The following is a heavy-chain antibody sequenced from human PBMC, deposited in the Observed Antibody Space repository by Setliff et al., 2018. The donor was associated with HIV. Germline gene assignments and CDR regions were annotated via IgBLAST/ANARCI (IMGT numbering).Heavy chain of an antibody. V-gene: IGHV4-30-4*08. D-gene: IGHD3-16*01. Sequence: SETLSLTCTVSGGSISSDDYYWNWIRQPPGKGLEWIGYITYSGSAYYNPSLKSRLTISVDTSKNQFSLSLNSVTAADTAVYFCARGGAVSADFDSWGQGTLVTVSS. J-gene: IGHJ5*01. CDR2: ITYSGSA. CDR3: ARGGAVSADFDS. CDR1: GGSISSDDYY.